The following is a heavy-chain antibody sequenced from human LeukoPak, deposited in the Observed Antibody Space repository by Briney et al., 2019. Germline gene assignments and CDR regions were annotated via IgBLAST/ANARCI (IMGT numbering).Heavy chain of an antibody. J-gene: IGHJ4*02. CDR2: IYYSGST. V-gene: IGHV4-59*01. D-gene: IGHD2/OR15-2a*01. CDR3: ARSQRRTTEFNY. CDR1: GGSISSYY. Sequence: SETLSLTCTVSGGSISSYYWSWIRQPPGKGLEWIGYIYYSGSTNYNPSLKSRVTISVDTSKNQFSLKLSSVTAADTAVYYCARSQRRTTEFNYWGQGTLVTVSS.